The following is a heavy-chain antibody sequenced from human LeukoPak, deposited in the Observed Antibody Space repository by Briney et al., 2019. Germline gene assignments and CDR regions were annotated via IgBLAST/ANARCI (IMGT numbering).Heavy chain of an antibody. J-gene: IGHJ4*02. Sequence: ASVKVSCKASGYTFTSYDINWVRQATGQGLEWMGWMNPNSGNTGYAQKFQGRVTMTRNTSISTAYMELSSLRSEDTAVYYCARRGFGEFHVDYWGQGTLVTVSS. CDR1: GYTFTSYD. CDR3: ARRGFGEFHVDY. D-gene: IGHD3-10*01. CDR2: MNPNSGNT. V-gene: IGHV1-8*01.